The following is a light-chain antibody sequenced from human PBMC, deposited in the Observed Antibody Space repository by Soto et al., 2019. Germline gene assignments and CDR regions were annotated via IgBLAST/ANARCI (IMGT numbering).Light chain of an antibody. J-gene: IGLJ3*02. V-gene: IGLV1-40*01. Sequence: QLVLTQPPSVSGAPGQRVTISCTGSSSNIGAGYGVHWYQQLPGTAPKLLFYLNNDRPSGVPDRFSASKSGTSASLAITGLQADDEADYYCQSYDSSLSGVVFGGGTKLTVL. CDR3: QSYDSSLSGVV. CDR2: LNN. CDR1: SSNIGAGYG.